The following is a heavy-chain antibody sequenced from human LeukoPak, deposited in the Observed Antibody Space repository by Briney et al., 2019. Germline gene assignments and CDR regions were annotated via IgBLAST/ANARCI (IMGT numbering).Heavy chain of an antibody. Sequence: PGGSLRLSCAVSGFTFSSYWMHWVRQAPRKGLGWVSRINTDGSSTTYADSAKGRFTISRDNAKNTLYLQMNSLRAEDTAVYYCARGYSGAYRLDYWGQGTLVTVSS. CDR1: GFTFSSYW. CDR3: ARGYSGAYRLDY. CDR2: INTDGSST. D-gene: IGHD1-26*01. V-gene: IGHV3-74*01. J-gene: IGHJ4*02.